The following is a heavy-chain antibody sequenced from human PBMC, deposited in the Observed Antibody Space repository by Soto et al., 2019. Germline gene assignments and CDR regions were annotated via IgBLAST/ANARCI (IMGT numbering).Heavy chain of an antibody. V-gene: IGHV4-59*01. CDR1: GGSISSYY. D-gene: IGHD3-10*01. CDR3: ARVWGGAFDI. CDR2: IYYSGST. Sequence: QVQLQESGPGLVKPSETLSLTCTVSGGSISSYYWSWIRHPPGKGLEWIGYIYYSGSTNYNPSLQSRVTISVDTSKNQFSLKLSSVTAADTAVYYCARVWGGAFDIWGQGTMVTVSS. J-gene: IGHJ3*02.